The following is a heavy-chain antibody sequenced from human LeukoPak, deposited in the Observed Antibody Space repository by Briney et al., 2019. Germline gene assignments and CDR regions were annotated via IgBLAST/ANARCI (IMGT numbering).Heavy chain of an antibody. J-gene: IGHJ4*02. D-gene: IGHD6-19*01. Sequence: PGGSLRLSCAASGFTFSSYAMSWVRQAPGQGLEWVSAISGSGGSTYYAASVKGRFTISRDNSKNTLYLQMNSLRAEDTAVYYCAKDSSGWYYFDYWGQGTLVTVSS. CDR1: GFTFSSYA. CDR3: AKDSSGWYYFDY. V-gene: IGHV3-23*01. CDR2: ISGSGGST.